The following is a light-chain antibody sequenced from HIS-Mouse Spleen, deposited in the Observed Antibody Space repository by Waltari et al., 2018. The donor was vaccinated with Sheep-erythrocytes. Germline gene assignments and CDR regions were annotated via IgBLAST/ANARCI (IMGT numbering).Light chain of an antibody. CDR2: EGS. CDR3: CSYAGSSTPWV. V-gene: IGLV2-23*01. CDR1: SRDVGSYNI. J-gene: IGLJ3*02. Sequence: QSALTQPASVSGSPGQSITISCTGTSRDVGSYNIVSWYQQHPGKAPKLMIYEGSKRPSGVSNRFSGSKSGNTASLTISGLQAEDEADYYCCSYAGSSTPWVFGGGTKLTVL.